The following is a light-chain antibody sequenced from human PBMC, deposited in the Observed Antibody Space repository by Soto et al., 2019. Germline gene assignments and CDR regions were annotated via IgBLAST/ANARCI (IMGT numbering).Light chain of an antibody. Sequence: DIQMTQSPASVSASVGDRVTISCRASQGVSTWLAWYQQKPGKAPKLLIYGASGLQSGVPSRFSGSGSGTDFTLTISSLEPEDVATYLCQQANSFPLTFGGGTRVEIK. CDR2: GAS. CDR1: QGVSTW. V-gene: IGKV1D-12*01. J-gene: IGKJ4*01. CDR3: QQANSFPLT.